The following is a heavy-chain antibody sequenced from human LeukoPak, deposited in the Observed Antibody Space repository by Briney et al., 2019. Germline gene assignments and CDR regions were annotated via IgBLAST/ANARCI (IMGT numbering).Heavy chain of an antibody. D-gene: IGHD3-16*02. V-gene: IGHV4-34*01. Sequence: PSETLSLTCAVYGGSFSGYYWSWIRQPPGKGLEWIGEINHSGSTNCNPSLKSRVTISVDTSKNQFSLKLSSVTAADTAVYYCARAPRNYMITFGGVIVIGGFDYWGQGTLVTVSS. CDR1: GGSFSGYY. CDR3: ARAPRNYMITFGGVIVIGGFDY. J-gene: IGHJ4*02. CDR2: INHSGST.